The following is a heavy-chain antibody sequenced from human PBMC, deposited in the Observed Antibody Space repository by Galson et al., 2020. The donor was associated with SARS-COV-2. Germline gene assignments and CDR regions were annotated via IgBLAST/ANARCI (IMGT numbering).Heavy chain of an antibody. D-gene: IGHD2-2*01. J-gene: IGHJ4*02. Sequence: GESLKISCAASRFTFSLFGMHWVRQAPGEGLEWVATISYNGSNIYYADSVKGRFTISRDNSKNTLHLQMNSLRPGDTAVYYCAKAVGSTSWGLDYWGQGTLVTVSS. CDR1: RFTFSLFG. CDR2: ISYNGSNI. V-gene: IGHV3-30*18. CDR3: AKAVGSTSWGLDY.